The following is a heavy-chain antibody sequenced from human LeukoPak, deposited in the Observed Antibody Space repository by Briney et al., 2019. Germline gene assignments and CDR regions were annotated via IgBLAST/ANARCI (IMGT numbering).Heavy chain of an antibody. J-gene: IGHJ4*02. Sequence: PSETLSLTCIVSGGSTSTGDYYCSWIRQPAGKGLEWIGRIYTSGSTNYNPSLKSRVTISIDTSKNHFSLKLNSVTAADTAVFYCARGGLWIYYFDYWGQGTLVTVSS. CDR2: IYTSGST. CDR3: ARGGLWIYYFDY. D-gene: IGHD1-1*01. V-gene: IGHV4-61*02. CDR1: GGSTSTGDYY.